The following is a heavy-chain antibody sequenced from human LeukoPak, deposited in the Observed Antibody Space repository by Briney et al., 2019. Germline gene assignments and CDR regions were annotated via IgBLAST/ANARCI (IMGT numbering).Heavy chain of an antibody. CDR2: ITGSGAST. Sequence: GGSLRLSCAASGFIFNNYAMTWVRQAPGKGLEWVSAITGSGASTNHADSVKGRFTISRDNSKNTMYLQMNSLRAEDTAIYYCAKRSSISSGYFDLWGWGTLVTVSS. CDR1: GFIFNNYA. CDR3: AKRSSISSGYFDL. J-gene: IGHJ4*02. V-gene: IGHV3-23*01. D-gene: IGHD3-22*01.